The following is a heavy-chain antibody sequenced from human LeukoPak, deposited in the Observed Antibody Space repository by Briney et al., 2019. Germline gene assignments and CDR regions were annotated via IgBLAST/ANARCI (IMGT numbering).Heavy chain of an antibody. CDR2: INPSGGST. CDR3: ARDHLGRRYSSGWYAP. V-gene: IGHV1-46*01. D-gene: IGHD6-19*01. J-gene: IGHJ5*02. Sequence: GASVTVSCKASGYTFTSYYMHWVRQAPGQGLEWMGIINPSGGSTSYAQKFQGRVTMTRDTSTSTVYMELSSLRSEDTAVYYCARDHLGRRYSSGWYAPWGQGTLVTVSS. CDR1: GYTFTSYY.